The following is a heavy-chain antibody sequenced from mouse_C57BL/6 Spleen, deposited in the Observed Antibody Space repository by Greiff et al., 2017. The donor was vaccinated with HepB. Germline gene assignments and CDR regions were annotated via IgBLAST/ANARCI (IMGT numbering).Heavy chain of an antibody. CDR3: ARNDYSNSAWFAY. D-gene: IGHD2-5*01. J-gene: IGHJ3*01. Sequence: VEESGPGLVKPSQSLSLTCSVTGYSITSGYYWNWIRQFPGNKLEWMGYISYDGSNNYNPSLKNRISITRDTSKNQFFLKLNSVTTEDTATYYCARNDYSNSAWFAYWGQGTLVTVSA. CDR1: GYSITSGYY. V-gene: IGHV3-6*01. CDR2: ISYDGSN.